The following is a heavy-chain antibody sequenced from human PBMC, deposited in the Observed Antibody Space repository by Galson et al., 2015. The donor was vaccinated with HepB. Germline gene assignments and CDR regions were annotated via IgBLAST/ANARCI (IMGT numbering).Heavy chain of an antibody. J-gene: IGHJ4*02. CDR1: GFTFSSYA. CDR3: AKDHPFYYDSSGYYYGRAFDH. V-gene: IGHV3-23*01. Sequence: SLRLSCAASGFTFSSYAMSWVRPAPGRGLEWVSAISASGGTTHYADSVKGRFTISRDNSRNTLYLQMNSLRADDTAIYYCAKDHPFYYDSSGYYYGRAFDHWGQGTLVTVSS. D-gene: IGHD3-22*01. CDR2: ISASGGTT.